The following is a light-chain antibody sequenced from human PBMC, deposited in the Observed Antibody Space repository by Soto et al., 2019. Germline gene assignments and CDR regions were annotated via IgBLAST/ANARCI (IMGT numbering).Light chain of an antibody. CDR2: DVN. CDR3: SSDTNTNSVV. CDR1: SSDVGAYNW. J-gene: IGLJ3*02. Sequence: QSALTQPASVSGSPGQSITISCTGTSSDVGAYNWVAWYQQHPGKAPKLMICDVNNRPSGVSNRFSGSKSGNTASLTISGLQAEDEGDYYCSSDTNTNSVVFGGGTKLTVL. V-gene: IGLV2-14*03.